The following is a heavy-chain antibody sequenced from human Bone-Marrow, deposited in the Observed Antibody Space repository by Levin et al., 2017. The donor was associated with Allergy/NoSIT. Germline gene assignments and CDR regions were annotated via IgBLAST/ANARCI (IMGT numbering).Heavy chain of an antibody. CDR3: ARVFGPGYSFGYGDY. J-gene: IGHJ4*02. Sequence: GGSLRLSCAASGFTFGDHYMSWIRQAPGKGLEWVSYIATSGSYTNYADSVRGRFTISRDNAKRSLYLQMNSLGAEDTAVYYCARVFGPGYSFGYGDYWGQGAPVTVSS. D-gene: IGHD5-18*01. CDR1: GFTFGDHY. V-gene: IGHV3-11*05. CDR2: IATSGSYT.